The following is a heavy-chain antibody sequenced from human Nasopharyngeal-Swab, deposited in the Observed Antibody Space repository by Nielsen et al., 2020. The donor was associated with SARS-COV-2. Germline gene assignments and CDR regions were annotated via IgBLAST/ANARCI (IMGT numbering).Heavy chain of an antibody. V-gene: IGHV3-23*01. J-gene: IGHJ6*02. D-gene: IGHD3-3*01. CDR3: ARHDFWSGYASYYGMDV. CDR1: GFTFSSYA. CDR2: TSGSGGST. Sequence: GGSLRLSCAASGFTFSSYAMSWVRQAPGMGLEWVSGTSGSGGSTYYADSVKGRFTLSRDNSKNTLYLQMNSLRAEDTAVYYCARHDFWSGYASYYGMDVWGQGTTVTVSS.